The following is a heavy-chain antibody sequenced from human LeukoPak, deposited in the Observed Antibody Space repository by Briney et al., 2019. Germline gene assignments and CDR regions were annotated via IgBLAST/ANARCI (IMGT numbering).Heavy chain of an antibody. CDR3: ASLYFGHY. CDR2: ISSSSSAI. Sequence: GGSLRLSCAASGFTFSTYSMNWVRRAPGKGLEWVSYISSSSSAIYYADSVKGRFTISRDNTKNSLYLQMNSLRDEDTAMYYCASLYFGHYWGQRTPVTVSS. D-gene: IGHD2/OR15-2a*01. J-gene: IGHJ4*02. V-gene: IGHV3-48*02. CDR1: GFTFSTYS.